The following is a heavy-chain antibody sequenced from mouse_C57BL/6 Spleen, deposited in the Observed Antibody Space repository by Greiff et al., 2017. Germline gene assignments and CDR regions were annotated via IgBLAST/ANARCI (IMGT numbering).Heavy chain of an antibody. D-gene: IGHD2-1*01. CDR2: IDPSDSYT. CDR3: AKGNYGNYGDAMDY. J-gene: IGHJ4*01. Sequence: QVQLQQPGAELVMPGASVKLSCKASGYTFTSYWMHWVKQRPGQGLEWIGEIDPSDSYTNYNQKFKGKSTLTVAKSSSTAYMQLSSLTSEDSAVYYCAKGNYGNYGDAMDYWGQGTSVTVSS. V-gene: IGHV1-69*01. CDR1: GYTFTSYW.